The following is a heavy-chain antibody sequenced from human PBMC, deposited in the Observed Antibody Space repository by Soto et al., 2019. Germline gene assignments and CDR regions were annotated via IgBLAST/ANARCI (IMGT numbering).Heavy chain of an antibody. CDR3: ARELLVTIFGVVTRVGMDV. D-gene: IGHD3-3*01. Sequence: GSLRLSCAASGFTVSSNYMSWVRQAPGKGLEWVSVIYGGGSTYYADSVRGRFTILRDNSKNTLYLQMNSLRAEDMAVYYCARELLVTIFGVVTRVGMDVWGQGPTVTVSS. CDR2: IYGGGST. J-gene: IGHJ6*02. CDR1: GFTVSSNY. V-gene: IGHV3-53*01.